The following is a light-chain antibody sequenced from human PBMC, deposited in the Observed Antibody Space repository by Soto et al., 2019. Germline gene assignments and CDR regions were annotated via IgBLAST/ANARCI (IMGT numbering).Light chain of an antibody. CDR2: DVS. Sequence: QSVLTQPASVSGSPGQSITISCTGTGSDVGGYNYVSWYQQHPGKAPKVMIYDVSNRPSGVSNRFSGSKSGNTASLTISGLQAEDYSDYYCSSWRSASTPFVFVGGSMVPVL. CDR3: SSWRSASTPFV. J-gene: IGLJ2*01. CDR1: GSDVGGYNY. V-gene: IGLV2-14*01.